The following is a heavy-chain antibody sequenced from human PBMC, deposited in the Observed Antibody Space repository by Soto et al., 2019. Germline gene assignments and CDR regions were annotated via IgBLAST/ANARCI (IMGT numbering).Heavy chain of an antibody. CDR1: GFTFSSYS. J-gene: IGHJ3*02. Sequence: PGGSLRLSCAASGFTFSSYSMNWVRQAPGKGLEWVSSISSSSSYIYYADSVKGRFTNSKDNAKNSLYLQMNGLRAEDTGVYFCARDAYGGNAGSIWGQGTMAPVSS. D-gene: IGHD2-15*01. V-gene: IGHV3-21*01. CDR3: ARDAYGGNAGSI. CDR2: ISSSSSYI.